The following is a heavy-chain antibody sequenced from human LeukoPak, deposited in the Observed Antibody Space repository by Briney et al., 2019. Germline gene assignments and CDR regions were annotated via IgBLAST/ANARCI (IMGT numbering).Heavy chain of an antibody. V-gene: IGHV3-23*01. CDR3: AKELLYYYDSSGYFDY. CDR2: ISGSGGST. J-gene: IGHJ4*02. D-gene: IGHD3-22*01. CDR1: GFTFSSYA. Sequence: GGSLRLSCAASGFTFSSYAMSWVRQAPGKGLEWVSAISGSGGSTYYADSVKGRFTISRDNSKNTLYLQMNSLRAEDTAVHYCAKELLYYYDSSGYFDYWGQGTLVTVSS.